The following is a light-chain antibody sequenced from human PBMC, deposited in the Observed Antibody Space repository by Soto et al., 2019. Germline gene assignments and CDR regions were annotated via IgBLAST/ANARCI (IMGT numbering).Light chain of an antibody. V-gene: IGKV3-15*01. Sequence: EIVMTQSPATLSVSPGERATLSCRASQSVSSNLAWYQQKPGQAPSLLIYRASTRATCIPATFSGSGSGTEFTLTISSLPSEDFAVYSCQQYTNWPYTFGQGTKLEIK. CDR1: QSVSSN. CDR2: RAS. CDR3: QQYTNWPYT. J-gene: IGKJ2*01.